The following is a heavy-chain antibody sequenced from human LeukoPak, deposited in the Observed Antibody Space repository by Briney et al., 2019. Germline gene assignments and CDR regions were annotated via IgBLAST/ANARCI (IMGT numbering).Heavy chain of an antibody. V-gene: IGHV4-34*01. CDR3: ARLGLTMRGDY. CDR1: GGSFSGYY. Sequence: SETLSLTCAVYGGSFSGYYWSWIRQPPGKGLEWIGEINHSGSTNYNPSLKSRVTISVDTSKNQFSLKLSSVTAADTAVYYCARLGLTMRGDYWGQGTLVTVSS. D-gene: IGHD3-22*01. J-gene: IGHJ4*02. CDR2: INHSGST.